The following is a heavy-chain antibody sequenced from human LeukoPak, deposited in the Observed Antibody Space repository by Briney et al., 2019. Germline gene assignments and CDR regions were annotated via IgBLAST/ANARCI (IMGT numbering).Heavy chain of an antibody. CDR3: ARTGSGWYGTFDY. V-gene: IGHV4-59*01. Sequence: SETLSLTCTVSGGSISSYYWSWIRQPPGKGLEWIAYIYYSGSTNYNPSLKSRVTISVDTSKNQFSLKLSSVTAADTAVYYCARTGSGWYGTFDYWGQGTLVTVSS. J-gene: IGHJ4*02. CDR2: IYYSGST. D-gene: IGHD6-19*01. CDR1: GGSISSYY.